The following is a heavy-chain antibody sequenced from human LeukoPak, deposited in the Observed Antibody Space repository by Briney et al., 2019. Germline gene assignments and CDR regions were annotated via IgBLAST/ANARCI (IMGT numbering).Heavy chain of an antibody. CDR3: ARLSSGSYVY. CDR1: GGSISSGGYY. V-gene: IGHV4-31*03. D-gene: IGHD3-10*02. J-gene: IGHJ4*02. Sequence: PSETLSLTCTVSGGSISSGGYYWSWIRQHPGKGLEWIGYIYYSGTPYYNPSLKSRVTISVATSKNQFSLKLSSVTAADTAVYYCARLSSGSYVYWGRGTLVTVSS. CDR2: IYYSGTP.